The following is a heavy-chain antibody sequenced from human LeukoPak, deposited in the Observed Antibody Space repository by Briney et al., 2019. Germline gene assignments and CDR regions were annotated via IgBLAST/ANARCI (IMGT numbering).Heavy chain of an antibody. CDR2: IHHSGST. CDR3: ARDEAPVPYSGYDHH. CDR1: GYSISFGYY. Sequence: KPSETLSLTCTASGYSISFGYYWGWIRQPPGKGLEWIGSIHHSGSTYYNPSLKSRVTISVDKSKNQFSLKLSSVTAADTAVYYCARDEAPVPYSGYDHHWGQGTLVTVSS. J-gene: IGHJ5*02. V-gene: IGHV4-38-2*02. D-gene: IGHD5-12*01.